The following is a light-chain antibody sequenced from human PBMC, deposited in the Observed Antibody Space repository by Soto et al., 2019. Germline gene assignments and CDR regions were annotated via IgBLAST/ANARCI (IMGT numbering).Light chain of an antibody. CDR1: QGIGTW. Sequence: DIQMTQSPSSVSASVGDGVTITCRASQGIGTWLGWYQQKPGKAPNLLISGASSLQSGVPSRFSASGSGTEFTLTISSLRPDDFATYYCQHYNSYSEAFGQGTKVDIK. V-gene: IGKV1D-16*01. CDR2: GAS. J-gene: IGKJ1*01. CDR3: QHYNSYSEA.